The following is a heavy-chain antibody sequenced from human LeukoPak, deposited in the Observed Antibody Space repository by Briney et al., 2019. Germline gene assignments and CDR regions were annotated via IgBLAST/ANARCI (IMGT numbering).Heavy chain of an antibody. CDR3: ARRAVAVTGAGLFDY. CDR2: IYYSRST. D-gene: IGHD6-19*01. J-gene: IGHJ4*02. V-gene: IGHV4-59*01. Sequence: SETLSLTCTVSGVSISTYYCSWIRQPPGKGLEWIGYIYYSRSTNSNPSLKTRVTISLDTSKHKFSLKLSSVTAADTAVYYCARRAVAVTGAGLFDYWGQGTLVTVSS. CDR1: GVSISTYY.